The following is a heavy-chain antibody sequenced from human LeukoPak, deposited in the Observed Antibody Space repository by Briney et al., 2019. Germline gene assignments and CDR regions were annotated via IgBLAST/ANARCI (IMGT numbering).Heavy chain of an antibody. Sequence: SETLSLTCTVSGGSISSYYWSWIRQPPGKGLEWIGYIYYSGSTYYNPSLRSRVIISVDTSKNQFSLKLSSVTAADTAVYYCARGIAAAANFDYWGQGTLVTVSS. CDR3: ARGIAAAANFDY. J-gene: IGHJ4*02. CDR2: IYYSGST. V-gene: IGHV4-59*12. CDR1: GGSISSYY. D-gene: IGHD6-13*01.